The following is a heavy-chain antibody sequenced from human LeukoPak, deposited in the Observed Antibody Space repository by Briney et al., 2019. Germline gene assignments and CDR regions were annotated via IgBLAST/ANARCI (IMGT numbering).Heavy chain of an antibody. D-gene: IGHD5-12*01. Sequence: GSLRLSCAASGFTFSSYSRNWVRQAPGKGLEWVSYISSSSSTICYADSVKGRFTISRDNAKNSLYLQMNSLRAEDTAVYYCARDSGGYDPYYYYYYMDVWGKGTTVTVSS. CDR2: ISSSSSTI. V-gene: IGHV3-48*01. J-gene: IGHJ6*03. CDR3: ARDSGGYDPYYYYYYMDV. CDR1: GFTFSSYS.